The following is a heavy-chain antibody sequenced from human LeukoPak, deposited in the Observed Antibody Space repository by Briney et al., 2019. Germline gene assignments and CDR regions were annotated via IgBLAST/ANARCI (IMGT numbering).Heavy chain of an antibody. CDR1: GFTFDDYA. CDR2: ISWDGGST. V-gene: IGHV3-43D*03. J-gene: IGHJ4*02. D-gene: IGHD3-22*01. CDR3: ARDRSGYIDY. Sequence: GGSLRLSCAASGFTFDDYAMHWVRQAPGKGLEWVSLISWDGGSTYYADSVKGRFTISRDNSKNSLYLQMNSLRAEDTALYYCARDRSGYIDYWGQGTLVTVSS.